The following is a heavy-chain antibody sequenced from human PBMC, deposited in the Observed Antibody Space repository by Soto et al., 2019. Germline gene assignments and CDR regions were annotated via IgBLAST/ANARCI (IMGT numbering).Heavy chain of an antibody. CDR3: ARALGEWD. CDR2: ISYSGST. V-gene: IGHV4-30-4*01. J-gene: IGHJ4*02. Sequence: QVQLQESGPGLVKPSQTLSLTCTVSGASISSGNYYWTWIRQPPGKGLEWIGYISYSGSTYYNPSLKSRVTMSIDTSKNQFSLKMNYVTAADTAVYYCARALGEWDWGQGTLVTVSS. D-gene: IGHD3-16*01. CDR1: GASISSGNYY.